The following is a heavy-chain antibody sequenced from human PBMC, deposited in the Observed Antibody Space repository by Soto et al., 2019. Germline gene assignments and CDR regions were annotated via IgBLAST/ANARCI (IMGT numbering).Heavy chain of an antibody. J-gene: IGHJ4*02. V-gene: IGHV3-33*08. CDR2: IWYDGSNK. D-gene: IGHD2-21*01. Sequence: GGSLRLSCAASGFTVSSNYMSWVRQAPGKGLEWVAIIWYDGSNKYYADSVKGRFTISRDNSKNTLYLQMNSLRAEDTAVYYCARNSRGSFDYWGQGTLVTVSS. CDR1: GFTVSSNY. CDR3: ARNSRGSFDY.